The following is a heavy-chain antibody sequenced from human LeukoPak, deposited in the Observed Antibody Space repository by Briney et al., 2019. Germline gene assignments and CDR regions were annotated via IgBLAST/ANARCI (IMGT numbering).Heavy chain of an antibody. CDR2: ISSNGGST. V-gene: IGHV3-64*01. D-gene: IGHD2-15*01. CDR1: GFTFSAYE. CDR3: ARGASGYLYYYYYYMDV. Sequence: GGSLRLSCAASGFTFSAYEMNWVRQAPGKGLEYVSAISSNGGSTYYANSVKGRFTISRDNSKNTLYLQMGSLRAEDMAVYYCARGASGYLYYYYYYMDVWGKGTTVTISS. J-gene: IGHJ6*03.